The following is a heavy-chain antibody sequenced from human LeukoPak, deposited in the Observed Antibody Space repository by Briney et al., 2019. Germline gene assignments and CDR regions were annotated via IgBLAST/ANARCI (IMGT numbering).Heavy chain of an antibody. J-gene: IGHJ4*02. V-gene: IGHV3-66*01. CDR3: ARNLFGWPNS. D-gene: IGHD5-24*01. Sequence: GGSLRLSCAAFRFTVSTNYMSWVRQAPGKGLEWVSVIYSGGSTDCADSVKGRFTISRDNSKNTLYLQMNSLRAEDTAVYYCARNLFGWPNSWGQGTLVTVSS. CDR1: RFTVSTNY. CDR2: IYSGGST.